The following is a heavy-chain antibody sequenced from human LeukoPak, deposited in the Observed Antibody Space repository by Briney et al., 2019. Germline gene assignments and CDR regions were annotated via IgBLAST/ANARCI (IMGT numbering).Heavy chain of an antibody. CDR2: IYYSGST. J-gene: IGHJ6*03. Sequence: SETLSLTCTVSGGSISSYYWSWIRQPPGKGLEWIEYIYYSGSTNYNPSLKSRVTISVDTSKNQFSLKLSSVTAADTAVYYCARADCSSTSCYRSYYYYMDVWGKGTTVTVSS. CDR1: GGSISSYY. CDR3: ARADCSSTSCYRSYYYYMDV. D-gene: IGHD2-2*02. V-gene: IGHV4-59*01.